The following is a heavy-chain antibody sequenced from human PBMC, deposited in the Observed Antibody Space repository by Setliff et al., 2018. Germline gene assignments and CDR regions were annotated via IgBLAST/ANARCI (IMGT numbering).Heavy chain of an antibody. V-gene: IGHV1-18*01. CDR3: SRLVRYCSRTTCQTASGAEL. D-gene: IGHD2-2*01. J-gene: IGHJ1*01. CDR1: GYTFSHSG. Sequence: ASVKVSCKASGYTFSHSGITWVRQAPGQGLEWMGWISAYTGNTNYAQKLRGRVTMTTDSSTNTAYLELRGLTSDDTAVYYCSRLVRYCSRTTCQTASGAELWGQGTLVTVSS. CDR2: ISAYTGNT.